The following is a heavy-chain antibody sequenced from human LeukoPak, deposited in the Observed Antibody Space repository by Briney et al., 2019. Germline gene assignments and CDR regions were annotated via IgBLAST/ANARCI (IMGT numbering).Heavy chain of an antibody. D-gene: IGHD2-2*01. CDR3: ARGGRYCSSTSCYYYYYYGMDV. V-gene: IGHV4-39*07. Sequence: SETLSLTCTVSGGSISSSSYYWGWIRQPPGKGLEWIGEINHSGSTNYNPSLKSRVTISVDTSKNQFSLKLSSVTAADTAVYYCARGGRYCSSTSCYYYYYYGMDVWGQGTTVTVSS. CDR2: INHSGST. J-gene: IGHJ6*02. CDR1: GGSISSSSYY.